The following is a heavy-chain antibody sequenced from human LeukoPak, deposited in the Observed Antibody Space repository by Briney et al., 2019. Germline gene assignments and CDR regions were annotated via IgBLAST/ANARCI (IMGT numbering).Heavy chain of an antibody. D-gene: IGHD2-2*01. CDR1: GYTFTGYY. Sequence: GASVKVSCKAPGYTFTGYYMHWVRQAPGQGLEWMGWINPNSGGTNYAQKFQGRVTMTRDTSISTAYMELSRLRSDDTAVYYCARGGIVVVPGNDYWGQGTLVTVSS. CDR2: INPNSGGT. CDR3: ARGGIVVVPGNDY. J-gene: IGHJ4*02. V-gene: IGHV1-2*02.